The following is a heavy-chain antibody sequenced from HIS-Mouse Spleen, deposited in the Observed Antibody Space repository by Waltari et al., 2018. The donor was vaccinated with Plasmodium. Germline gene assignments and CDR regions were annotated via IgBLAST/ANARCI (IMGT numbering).Heavy chain of an antibody. D-gene: IGHD3-10*01. CDR3: ARGGGSGTGWAFDI. J-gene: IGHJ3*02. Sequence: QLQLVQSGVEVKKPGASVKVSCKASGYTFTGFYIHRVRPAPGQGLEWIGWINPNSGGTNYAKKLQGRVTMTRDTSISTAYMGLSRLRSDDTAVYYCARGGGSGTGWAFDIWGQGTMVTVSS. CDR1: GYTFTGFY. V-gene: IGHV1-2*02. CDR2: INPNSGGT.